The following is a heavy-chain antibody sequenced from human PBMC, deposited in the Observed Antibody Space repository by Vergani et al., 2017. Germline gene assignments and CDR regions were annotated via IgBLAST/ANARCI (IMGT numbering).Heavy chain of an antibody. CDR3: ARGSSGWDNDY. J-gene: IGHJ4*02. CDR1: GYTLTELS. Sequence: QVQLVQSGAEVKKPGASVKVSCKVSGYTLTELSMHWVRQAPGKGLEWMGWMNPNSGNTGYAQKFQGRVTMTRNTSISTAYMELSSLRSEDTAVYYCARGSSGWDNDYWGQGTLVTVSS. D-gene: IGHD6-19*01. V-gene: IGHV1-8*01. CDR2: MNPNSGNT.